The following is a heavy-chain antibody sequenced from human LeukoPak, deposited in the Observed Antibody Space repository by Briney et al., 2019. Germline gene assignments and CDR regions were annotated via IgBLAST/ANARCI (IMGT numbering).Heavy chain of an antibody. V-gene: IGHV3-48*04. Sequence: GSLRLSCAASGFTFSSYGMHWIRQAPGKGLEWVSYNSSSGTTIYYADSVKGRFTISRDNAKNTLYLQMNSLRAEDTAVYYCARDDIAAAGTSSMFDPWGQGTLVTVSS. D-gene: IGHD6-13*01. CDR1: GFTFSSYG. CDR3: ARDDIAAAGTSSMFDP. J-gene: IGHJ5*02. CDR2: NSSSGTTI.